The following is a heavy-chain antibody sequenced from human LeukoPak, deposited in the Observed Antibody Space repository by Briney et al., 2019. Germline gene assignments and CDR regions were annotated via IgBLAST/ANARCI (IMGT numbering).Heavy chain of an antibody. J-gene: IGHJ4*02. D-gene: IGHD2-8*02. CDR3: ARAPATNEWRCMDY. Sequence: GGSLRLSCAASGFTFSDYYMSWIRQAPGKGLEWDSYISSSGSTIYYADSVKGRFTISRDNAKNSLYLQMNSLRAEDTAVYYCARAPATNEWRCMDYWGQGTLVTVSS. CDR1: GFTFSDYY. CDR2: ISSSGSTI. V-gene: IGHV3-11*01.